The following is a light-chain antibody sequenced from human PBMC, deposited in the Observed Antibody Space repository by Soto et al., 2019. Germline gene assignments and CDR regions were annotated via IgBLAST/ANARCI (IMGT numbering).Light chain of an antibody. J-gene: IGKJ5*01. CDR2: DAS. Sequence: EIVLTQSPATLSLSPGERATLSCRASQSVRSYLAWYQQKPGQAPRLLIYDASNRATCIAARFSGSGSGTDFSLTISSLEPEDFAVYYCQQRSNWPVTFGQGTRLEIK. V-gene: IGKV3-11*01. CDR1: QSVRSY. CDR3: QQRSNWPVT.